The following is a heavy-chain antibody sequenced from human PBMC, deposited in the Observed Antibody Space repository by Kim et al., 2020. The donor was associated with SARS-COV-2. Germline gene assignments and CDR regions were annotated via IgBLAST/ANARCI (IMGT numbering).Heavy chain of an antibody. CDR2: IKQDGSEK. CDR3: ARVLIAAAGYYFDY. D-gene: IGHD6-13*01. V-gene: IGHV3-7*01. Sequence: GGSLRLSCAASGFTFSSYWMSWVRQAPGKGLEWVANIKQDGSEKYYVDSVKGRFTISRDNAKNSLYLQMNSLRAEDTAVHYCARVLIAAAGYYFDYWGQGTLVTVSS. CDR1: GFTFSSYW. J-gene: IGHJ4*02.